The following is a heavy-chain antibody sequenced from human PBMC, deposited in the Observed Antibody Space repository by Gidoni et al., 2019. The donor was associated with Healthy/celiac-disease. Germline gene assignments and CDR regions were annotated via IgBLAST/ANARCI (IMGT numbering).Heavy chain of an antibody. V-gene: IGHV4-34*01. J-gene: IGHJ3*02. CDR3: ARGGPSIAARPVRCAFDI. CDR2: INHSGST. D-gene: IGHD6-6*01. Sequence: QVQLQQWGAGLLKPSETLSLTCAVYGGSFSGYYWSWIRQPPGKGLEWIGEINHSGSTNYNPSLKSRVTISVDTSKNQFSLKLSSVTAADTAVYYCARGGPSIAARPVRCAFDIWGQGTMVTVSS. CDR1: GGSFSGYY.